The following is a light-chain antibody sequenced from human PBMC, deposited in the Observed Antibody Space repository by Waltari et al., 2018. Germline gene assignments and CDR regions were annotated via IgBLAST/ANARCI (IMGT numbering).Light chain of an antibody. J-gene: IGKJ2*01. CDR3: QQYNTYST. CDR2: KAS. Sequence: DIQMTQSPSTLSASVGDRVTITCRASQSSTSWLAWYQQKPGKAPKLLIYKASSLESGAPARFSGSGSGTEFTLTISSLQPDDFATYYCQQYNTYSTFGQGTKLEIK. CDR1: QSSTSW. V-gene: IGKV1-5*03.